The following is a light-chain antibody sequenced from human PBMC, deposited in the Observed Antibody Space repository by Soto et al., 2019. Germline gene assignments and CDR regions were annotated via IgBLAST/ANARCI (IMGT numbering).Light chain of an antibody. CDR2: KIS. CDR3: MQTAQFPRT. CDR1: QSLVDSDGNTH. Sequence: DIVMTQTPLSSPVTLGQPASISCRSSQSLVDSDGNTHLSWLQQRPGQPPRLLMYKISNRFSRVPDRFSGSGAGTDFTLKISRVEAEDVGLYYCMQTAQFPRTFGQGTKVEIK. V-gene: IGKV2-24*01. J-gene: IGKJ1*01.